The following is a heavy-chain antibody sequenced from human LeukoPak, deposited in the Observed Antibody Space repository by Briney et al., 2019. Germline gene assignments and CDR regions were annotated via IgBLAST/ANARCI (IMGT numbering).Heavy chain of an antibody. CDR3: ARGGGDS. CDR2: MTQDGGGK. Sequence: GGSLRLSCAAPGVTVSRYWMSWVRQAPGKGLEWVAMMTQDGGGKYYVDSVKGRFTISGDNAKNSLYLQTNSLRVEDTAVYYCARGGGDSWGQGTLVTVSS. CDR1: GVTVSRYW. V-gene: IGHV3-7*01. D-gene: IGHD3-10*01. J-gene: IGHJ4*02.